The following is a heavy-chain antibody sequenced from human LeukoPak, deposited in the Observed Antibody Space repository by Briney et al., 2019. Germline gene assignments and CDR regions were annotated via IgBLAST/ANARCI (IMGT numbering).Heavy chain of an antibody. V-gene: IGHV3-23*01. CDR2: ISRSGEST. CDR3: AKDYAVGSIDY. CDR1: GFTFSSYG. J-gene: IGHJ4*02. Sequence: PGGSLRLSCAASGFTFSSYGMHWVRQAPGKGLEWVSSISRSGESTFYADSVRGQFTISRDNSKNTVSLQMESLRAEDTALYYCAKDYAVGSIDYWGQGTLVTVSS. D-gene: IGHD3-16*01.